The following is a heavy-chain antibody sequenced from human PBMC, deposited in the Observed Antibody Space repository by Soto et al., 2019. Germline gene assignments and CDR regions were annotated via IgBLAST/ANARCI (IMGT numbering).Heavy chain of an antibody. CDR3: ARVLLSGPAAILLMDV. V-gene: IGHV1-2*02. Sequence: ASVKVSCKASGYTFTGYYMHWVRQAPGQGLEWMGWINPNSGGANYAQKFQGRVTMTRDTSISTAYMELSRLRSDDTAVYYCARVLLSGPAAILLMDVWGQGTTVTVSS. CDR2: INPNSGGA. CDR1: GYTFTGYY. D-gene: IGHD2-2*02. J-gene: IGHJ6*02.